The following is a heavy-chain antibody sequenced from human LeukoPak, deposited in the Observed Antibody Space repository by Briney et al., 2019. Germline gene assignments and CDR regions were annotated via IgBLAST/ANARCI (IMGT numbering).Heavy chain of an antibody. CDR1: GFTFSSFA. Sequence: SGGSLRLSCAASGFTFSSFAMSWVRQAPGKGLEWVSTISGSVGTTNYADSVKGRFTFSRDNSKKMVYLQMNSLRVEDTAVYYCAKDLPDYGDYIEGYWGQGTLVTVSS. J-gene: IGHJ4*02. CDR2: ISGSVGTT. D-gene: IGHD4-17*01. V-gene: IGHV3-23*01. CDR3: AKDLPDYGDYIEGY.